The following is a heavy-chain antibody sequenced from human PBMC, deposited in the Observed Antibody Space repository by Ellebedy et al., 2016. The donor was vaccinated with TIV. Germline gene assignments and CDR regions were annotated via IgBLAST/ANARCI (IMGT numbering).Heavy chain of an antibody. CDR3: ARGGSSGSSDY. J-gene: IGHJ4*02. Sequence: GESLKISXVASGFTFRSHGIYWVRQAPGKGLEWVAVISSDGSNKYYADSVKGRFIISRDNSKNTLYLQMNSLRTDDMAVYYCARGGSSGSSDYWGQGTLVTVSS. D-gene: IGHD3-10*01. V-gene: IGHV3-30*03. CDR2: ISSDGSNK. CDR1: GFTFRSHG.